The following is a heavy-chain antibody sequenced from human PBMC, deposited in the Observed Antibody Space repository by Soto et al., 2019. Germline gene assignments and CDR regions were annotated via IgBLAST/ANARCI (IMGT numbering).Heavy chain of an antibody. D-gene: IGHD3-22*01. Sequence: PSETLSLTCTVAGGSSSSGDYYWSWIRQPPGKGLEWIGYIYYSGRTYYNPSLKSRVTISVDTSKNQFSLKLSSVTAADTAVYYCASDDSSVPWGQGTLVTVSS. CDR2: IYYSGRT. CDR3: ASDDSSVP. V-gene: IGHV4-30-4*01. CDR1: GGSSSSGDYY. J-gene: IGHJ5*02.